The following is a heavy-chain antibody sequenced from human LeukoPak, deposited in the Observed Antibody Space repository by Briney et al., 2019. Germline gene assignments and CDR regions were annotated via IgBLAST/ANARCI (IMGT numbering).Heavy chain of an antibody. J-gene: IGHJ3*02. D-gene: IGHD3-10*01. CDR1: GFTFSSYG. CDR3: ARSPMVRGVTTAFDI. V-gene: IGHV3-33*01. Sequence: GGSLRLSCAASGFTFSSYGMHWVRQAPGKGLEWVAVIRHDGSNKYYADSVKGRFTISRDNPKNTLYLQMNSLRAEDTAVYYCARSPMVRGVTTAFDIWGQGTMVIVSS. CDR2: IRHDGSNK.